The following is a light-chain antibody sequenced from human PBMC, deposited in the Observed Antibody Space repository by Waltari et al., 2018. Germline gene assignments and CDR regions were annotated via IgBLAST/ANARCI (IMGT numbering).Light chain of an antibody. V-gene: IGLV2-14*01. Sequence: QSALTQPASVSGSPGQSVTIFCTGTSNDVGGYNSVSWYQEHPGQAPRVIIYDVSDRPSVVSARFSGSTAGNTASLPISGLQADDEADYYCSSQSSNNVVLVGGGTKLTVL. J-gene: IGLJ2*01. CDR1: SNDVGGYNS. CDR2: DVS. CDR3: SSQSSNNVVL.